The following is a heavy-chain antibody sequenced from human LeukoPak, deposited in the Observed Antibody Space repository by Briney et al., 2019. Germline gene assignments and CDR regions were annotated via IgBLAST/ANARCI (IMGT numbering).Heavy chain of an antibody. CDR1: GYTFTSYG. CDR2: ISAYNGNT. D-gene: IGHD3-3*01. CDR3: ARDHSLITIFGVVTPADAFDI. V-gene: IGHV1-18*01. Sequence: ASVKVSCKASGYTFTSYGISWVRQAPGQGLEWMGWISAYNGNTNYAQKLQGRVTMTTDTSTSTAYMELRSLRSDDTAVYYCARDHSLITIFGVVTPADAFDIWGQGTMVTVSS. J-gene: IGHJ3*02.